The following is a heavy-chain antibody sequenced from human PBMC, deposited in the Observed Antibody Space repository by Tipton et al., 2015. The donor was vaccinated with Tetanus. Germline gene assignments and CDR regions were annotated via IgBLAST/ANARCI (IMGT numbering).Heavy chain of an antibody. CDR2: IYYSGST. CDR1: GGSISSYY. Sequence: LRLSCAVSGGSISSYYWSWIRQPPGKGLEWIGYIYYSGSTNYNPSLKSRVTISVDTSKNQFSLKLSSVTAAGTAVYYCARPHYQYWYFDLWGRGTLVTVSS. J-gene: IGHJ2*01. D-gene: IGHD2-2*01. V-gene: IGHV4-59*08. CDR3: ARPHYQYWYFDL.